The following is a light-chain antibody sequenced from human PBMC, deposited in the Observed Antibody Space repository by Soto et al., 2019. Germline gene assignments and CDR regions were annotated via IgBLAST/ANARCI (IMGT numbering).Light chain of an antibody. CDR3: QQSYSMPYA. V-gene: IGKV1-39*01. CDR1: KTTNNY. J-gene: IGKJ2*01. Sequence: DIQMTQSPSSLSASVGDRVTITCRASKTTNNYLNWYQLKPGKAPKRLIYAASTLQTGVPSRFTGSGSGTDFTLTIISLQPEDYATYFCQQSYSMPYAFGPGTKVEIK. CDR2: AAS.